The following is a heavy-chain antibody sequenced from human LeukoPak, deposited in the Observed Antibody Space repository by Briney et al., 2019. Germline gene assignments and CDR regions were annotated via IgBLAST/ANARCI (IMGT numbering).Heavy chain of an antibody. CDR3: ASRGYCSSTSCSAPFDP. CDR2: ISAYNGNT. V-gene: IGHV1-18*01. D-gene: IGHD2-2*01. CDR1: GYTFTSYG. Sequence: ASVKVSCKASGYTFTSYGISWVRQAPGQGLEWMGWISAYNGNTNYAQKLQGRVTMTTDTSTSTAYMELSRLRSDDTAVYYCASRGYCSSTSCSAPFDPWGQGTLVTVSS. J-gene: IGHJ5*02.